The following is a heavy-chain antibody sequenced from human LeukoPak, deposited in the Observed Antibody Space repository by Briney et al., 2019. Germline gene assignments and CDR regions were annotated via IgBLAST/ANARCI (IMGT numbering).Heavy chain of an antibody. CDR1: GFTFDDYW. CDR3: TRDQTPYY. V-gene: IGHV3-49*04. J-gene: IGHJ4*02. CDR2: IRSKVYGGTP. Sequence: GGSLRLSCGAPGFTFDDYWMTWVRQAPGKGLEWVGFIRSKVYGGTPEYAASVKGRFTISRDDSKGIAYLQMNSLKTEDTAVYYCTRDQTPYYWGQGTLVTVSS.